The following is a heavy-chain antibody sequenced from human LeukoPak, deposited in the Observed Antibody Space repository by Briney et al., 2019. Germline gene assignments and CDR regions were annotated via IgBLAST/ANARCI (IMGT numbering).Heavy chain of an antibody. V-gene: IGHV5-51*01. D-gene: IGHD1-26*01. CDR3: ARLGSSTPGYYYYYYMDV. Sequence: GASLQISCKGSGYSFTSYWIGWVRQMPGKGLEWMGIIYPGDSDTRYSPSFQGQVTISADKSISTAYLQWSSLKASDTAMYYCARLGSSTPGYYYYYYMDVWGKGTTVTVSS. J-gene: IGHJ6*03. CDR1: GYSFTSYW. CDR2: IYPGDSDT.